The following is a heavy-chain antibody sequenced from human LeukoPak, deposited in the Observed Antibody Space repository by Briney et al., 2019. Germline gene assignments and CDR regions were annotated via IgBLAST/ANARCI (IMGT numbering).Heavy chain of an antibody. CDR1: GFMFDTYA. J-gene: IGHJ4*02. D-gene: IGHD6-19*01. CDR2: ISGRGETT. V-gene: IGHV3-23*01. Sequence: PGGSLRLSCETSGFMFDTYAMSWVRQAPGKGPEWVSVISGRGETTNYADSVKGRFAISRDNAKNTLFLQMNSLRAEDTALYFCARGQFQGYFDYWGQGALVAVSS. CDR3: ARGQFQGYFDY.